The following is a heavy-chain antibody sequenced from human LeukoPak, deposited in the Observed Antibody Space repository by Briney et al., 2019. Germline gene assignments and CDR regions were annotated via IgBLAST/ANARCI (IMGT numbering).Heavy chain of an antibody. J-gene: IGHJ4*02. CDR1: GYSFTSYW. CDR3: ARLQGIAVAGTISAVITPPDY. CDR2: IYPGDSDT. D-gene: IGHD6-19*01. Sequence: PGESLKISCKGSGYSFTSYWIGWVRQMPGKGLEWMGIIYPGDSDTRYSPSFQGQVTISADKSISTAYLQWSSLKASDTAMYYCARLQGIAVAGTISAVITPPDYWGQGTLVTVSS. V-gene: IGHV5-51*01.